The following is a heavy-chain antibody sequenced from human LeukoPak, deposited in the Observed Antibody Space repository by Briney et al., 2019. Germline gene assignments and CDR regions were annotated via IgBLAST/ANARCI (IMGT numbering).Heavy chain of an antibody. Sequence: SETLSLTCSVSGGSISSYYWGWIRQPPGKGLEWIGSIYYSGSTYYNPSLKSRVTISVDTSKNQFSLKLSSVTAADTAVYYCARPSSWSNWFDPWGQGTLVTVSS. CDR2: IYYSGST. D-gene: IGHD6-13*01. V-gene: IGHV4-39*01. J-gene: IGHJ5*02. CDR3: ARPSSWSNWFDP. CDR1: GGSISSYY.